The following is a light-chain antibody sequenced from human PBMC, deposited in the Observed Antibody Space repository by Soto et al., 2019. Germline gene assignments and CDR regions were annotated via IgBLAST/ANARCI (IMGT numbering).Light chain of an antibody. J-gene: IGLJ1*01. Sequence: QSALTQPASVSGSPGQSITISCTGTSSDVGSYNFVSWYQQLPGKAPKLMIYEGSKRPSGVSNRFSGSKSGNTASLTISGLQAVDEADCYCCSYAGNLTWVFGTGTNLTVL. CDR3: CSYAGNLTWV. V-gene: IGLV2-23*01. CDR2: EGS. CDR1: SSDVGSYNF.